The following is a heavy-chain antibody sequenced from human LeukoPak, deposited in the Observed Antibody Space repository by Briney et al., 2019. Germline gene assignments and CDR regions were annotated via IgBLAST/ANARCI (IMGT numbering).Heavy chain of an antibody. CDR3: AKGSLAVAGIDY. D-gene: IGHD6-19*01. Sequence: GGSLRLSCGASGFTFSSYAMSWVRQAPGKGLEWVSSISIAGGSTYHADSVKGRFTISRDNSKNMLYLQMNSLRAEDTAVYYCAKGSLAVAGIDYWGQGTLVTVSS. CDR1: GFTFSSYA. V-gene: IGHV3-23*01. J-gene: IGHJ4*02. CDR2: ISIAGGST.